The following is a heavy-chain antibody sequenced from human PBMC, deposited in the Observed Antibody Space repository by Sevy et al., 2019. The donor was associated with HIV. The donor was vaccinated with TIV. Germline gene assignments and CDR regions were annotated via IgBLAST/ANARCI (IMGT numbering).Heavy chain of an antibody. CDR1: GFTVSSNY. J-gene: IGHJ6*02. Sequence: GGSLRLSCAASGFTVSSNYMSWVRQAPGKGLEWVSVIYSGGSTYYADSVKGRFTISRDNSKNTLYLQMNSLRAEDTAVYYCARGDGSGYSYGSLYYYYGMDVWGQGTTVTVSS. D-gene: IGHD5-18*01. CDR3: ARGDGSGYSYGSLYYYYGMDV. CDR2: IYSGGST. V-gene: IGHV3-53*01.